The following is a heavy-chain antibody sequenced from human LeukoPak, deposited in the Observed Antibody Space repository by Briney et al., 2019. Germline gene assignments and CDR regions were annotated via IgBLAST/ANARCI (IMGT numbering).Heavy chain of an antibody. J-gene: IGHJ5*02. CDR1: GGSFSGYY. CDR2: INHSGST. Sequence: SETLSLTCAVYGGSFSGYYWSWIRQPPGKGLEWIGEINHSGSTNYNPSLKSRVTISVDTSKNQFSLKLSSVTAADTAVYYCARDRVRGVIMGSDPWGQGTLVTVSS. D-gene: IGHD3-10*01. V-gene: IGHV4-34*01. CDR3: ARDRVRGVIMGSDP.